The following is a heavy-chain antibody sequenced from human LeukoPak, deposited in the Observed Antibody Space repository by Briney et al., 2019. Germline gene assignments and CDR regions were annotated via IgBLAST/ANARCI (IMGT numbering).Heavy chain of an antibody. J-gene: IGHJ5*02. CDR1: GLTFSSYW. D-gene: IGHD6-13*01. CDR2: INSDGSST. Sequence: GGSLRLSCAASGLTFSSYWMHWVRQAPGKGLVWVSRINSDGSSTSYADSVKGRFTISRDNAKNTLYLQMNSLRAEDTAVYYCASIAAAGHNWFDPWGQGTLVTVSS. V-gene: IGHV3-74*01. CDR3: ASIAAAGHNWFDP.